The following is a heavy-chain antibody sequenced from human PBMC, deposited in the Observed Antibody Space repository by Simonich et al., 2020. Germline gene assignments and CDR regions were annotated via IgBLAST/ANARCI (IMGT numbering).Heavy chain of an antibody. CDR1: GFTFSSYS. CDR2: ISSISSYI. V-gene: IGHV3-21*01. D-gene: IGHD6-13*01. Sequence: EVQLVESGGGLVKPGGSLRLSCAASGFTFSSYSMNWVRQAPGKRLGWVSSISSISSYIDYADSVKGRFTISRDNAKNSLYRQMNSLRAEDTAVYYCARDAAGDYWGQGTLVTVSS. J-gene: IGHJ4*02. CDR3: ARDAAGDY.